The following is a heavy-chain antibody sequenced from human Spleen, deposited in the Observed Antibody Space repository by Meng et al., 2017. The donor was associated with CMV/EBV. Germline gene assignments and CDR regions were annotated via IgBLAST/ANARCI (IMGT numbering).Heavy chain of an antibody. CDR1: GFTFSSHR. J-gene: IGHJ4*02. V-gene: IGHV3-21*01. CDR2: INSASTYR. CDR3: ARVDTAMAKMFDY. Sequence: SCAASGFTFSSHRMYWVRQAPGKGLEWVAGINSASTYRSYADSVKGRFTISRDNAKNSLDLQMNSLRAEDTAVYYCARVDTAMAKMFDYWGQGTLVTVSS. D-gene: IGHD5-18*01.